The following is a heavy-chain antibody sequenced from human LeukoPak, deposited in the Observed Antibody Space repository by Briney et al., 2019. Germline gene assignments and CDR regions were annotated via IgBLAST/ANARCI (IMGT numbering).Heavy chain of an antibody. D-gene: IGHD2-2*01. J-gene: IGHJ4*02. CDR3: AKGNTSFSFTFGY. V-gene: IGHV3-43*02. CDR1: GFTFRDYS. CDR2: ISGDGSHT. Sequence: PGGSLRLSCAASGFTFRDYSMHWVRQAPGKGLDWVCLISGDGSHTHYADSEKGRFTISRDNSRNSLFLQMPSLRVEDTAFYYCAKGNTSFSFTFGYWGRGALVTVSS.